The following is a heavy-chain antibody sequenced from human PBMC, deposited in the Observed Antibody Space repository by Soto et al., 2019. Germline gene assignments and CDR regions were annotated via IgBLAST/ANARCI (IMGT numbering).Heavy chain of an antibody. Sequence: ASVKVSCKVSGYTLTELSMHWVRQAPGKGLEWMGGFDPEDGETIYAQKFQGRVTMTEDTSTDTAYMELSSLRSEDTAVYYCATDQVSVTSPARGYYGRDVWGKETTVSVSS. J-gene: IGHJ6*04. CDR1: GYTLTELS. V-gene: IGHV1-24*01. CDR2: FDPEDGET. D-gene: IGHD4-4*01. CDR3: ATDQVSVTSPARGYYGRDV.